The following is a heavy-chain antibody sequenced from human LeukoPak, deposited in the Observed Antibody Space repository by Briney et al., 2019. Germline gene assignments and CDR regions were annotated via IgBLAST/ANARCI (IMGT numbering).Heavy chain of an antibody. CDR1: GFTFSSYA. CDR2: ISGGAGST. V-gene: IGHV3-23*01. J-gene: IGHJ4*02. Sequence: GGSLRLSCAASGFTFSSYAMSWVRQAPGKGLEWVSAISGGAGSTYYADSVKGRFTISRDNSKNTLYLQMNSLRAEDTAKYYLAKSRLAVADHPPSYFAYGGQETLFTVSS. CDR3: AKSRLAVADHPPSYFAY. D-gene: IGHD6-19*01.